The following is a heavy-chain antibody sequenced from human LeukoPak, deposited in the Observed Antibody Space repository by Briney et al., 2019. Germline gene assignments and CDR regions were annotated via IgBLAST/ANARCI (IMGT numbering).Heavy chain of an antibody. CDR1: GFTFSSYS. CDR2: ISSSSSYI. D-gene: IGHD3-10*01. V-gene: IGHV3-21*01. J-gene: IGHJ4*02. Sequence: QTGGSLRLSCAASGFTFSSYSMNWVRQAPGKGLEWVLSISSSSSYIYYADSVKGRFTISRDNAQNSLYLQMNSLRAEDTAVYYCARSNYGSGSYYYFDYWGQGTLVTVSS. CDR3: ARSNYGSGSYYYFDY.